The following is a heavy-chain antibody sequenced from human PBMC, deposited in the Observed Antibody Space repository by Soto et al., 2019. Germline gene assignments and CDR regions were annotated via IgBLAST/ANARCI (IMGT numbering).Heavy chain of an antibody. J-gene: IGHJ4*02. V-gene: IGHV3-30*18. CDR3: AKDEEVGEMATNTPGGTSDY. D-gene: IGHD1-26*01. CDR1: GFTFSSYG. CDR2: ISYDGSNK. Sequence: QVQLVESGGGVVQPGRSLRLSCAASGFTFSSYGMHWVRQAPGKGLEWVAVISYDGSNKYYADSVKGRFTISRDNSKNTLYLQMNSLRAEDTAVYYCAKDEEVGEMATNTPGGTSDYWGQGTLVTVSS.